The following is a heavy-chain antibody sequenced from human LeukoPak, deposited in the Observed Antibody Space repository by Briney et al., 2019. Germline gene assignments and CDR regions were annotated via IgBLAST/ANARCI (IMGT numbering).Heavy chain of an antibody. Sequence: GGTLRLSCAASGFIFTTNWMTWVRQAQGKGLERMANIKHDGSETYYVDSAKGRFTIFRDNTKNSLYLQMINLRAEDTAMYYCASSVFSFSGSQWDPFDIWGQGTMVTVSS. CDR3: ASSVFSFSGSQWDPFDI. CDR1: GFIFTTNW. D-gene: IGHD6-19*01. V-gene: IGHV3-7*03. J-gene: IGHJ3*02. CDR2: IKHDGSET.